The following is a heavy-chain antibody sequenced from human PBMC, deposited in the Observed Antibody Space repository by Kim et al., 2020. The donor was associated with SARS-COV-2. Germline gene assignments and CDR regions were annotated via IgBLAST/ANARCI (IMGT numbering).Heavy chain of an antibody. Sequence: SYDGSKHYYADSVKGRFTVSRDNPKNTVFLQMDTLRTEDTAVYYCANFGYWGQGTLVTVSS. CDR3: ANFGY. J-gene: IGHJ4*02. CDR2: SYDGSKH. D-gene: IGHD3-10*01. V-gene: IGHV3-30*18.